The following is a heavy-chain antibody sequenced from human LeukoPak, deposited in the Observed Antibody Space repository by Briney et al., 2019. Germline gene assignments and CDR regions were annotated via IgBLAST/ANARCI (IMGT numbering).Heavy chain of an antibody. CDR2: MYYSGST. CDR1: GGSISSASYY. Sequence: SETLSLTCSVSGGSISSASYYWGWVRQPPGKGLEWIGSMYYSGSTYYDPSLKSRVTISVDTSKNQFSLKLTSVTAADTALYYCARSYGLPNWFDPWGQGTLVTVSS. J-gene: IGHJ5*02. CDR3: ARSYGLPNWFDP. V-gene: IGHV4-39*01. D-gene: IGHD2-8*01.